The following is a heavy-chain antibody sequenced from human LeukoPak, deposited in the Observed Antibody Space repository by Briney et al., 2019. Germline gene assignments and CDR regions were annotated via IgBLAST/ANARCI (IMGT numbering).Heavy chain of an antibody. D-gene: IGHD1-26*01. CDR2: INWNGGST. CDR1: GFTFSSYW. CDR3: AKDRGGSSELGDAFDV. V-gene: IGHV3-20*04. Sequence: GGSLRLSCAASGFTFSSYWMSWVRQAPGKGLEWVAGINWNGGSTGYADSVKGRFTISRDNAKNSLHLQMNSLRAEDTALYYCAKDRGGSSELGDAFDVWGQGTMVRVSS. J-gene: IGHJ3*01.